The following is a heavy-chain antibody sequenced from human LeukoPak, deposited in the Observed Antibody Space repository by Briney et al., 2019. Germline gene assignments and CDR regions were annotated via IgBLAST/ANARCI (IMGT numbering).Heavy chain of an antibody. D-gene: IGHD6-19*01. CDR1: GFTFSSYS. CDR2: IILSSSTI. CDR3: AREWADPTN. V-gene: IGHV3-48*01. J-gene: IGHJ4*02. Sequence: PGGSLRLSCSASGFTFSSYSMNWVRQAPGKGLEWVSYIILSSSTIYYADSVKGRFTISRDNSKNSLYLQMNSLRAEDTAVYYCAREWADPTNWGQGTLVTVSS.